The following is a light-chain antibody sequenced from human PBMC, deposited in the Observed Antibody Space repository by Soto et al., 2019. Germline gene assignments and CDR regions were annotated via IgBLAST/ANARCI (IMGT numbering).Light chain of an antibody. Sequence: QSVLTQPPSVSGAPGQRVTISCTGSSSNIGAGYDVHWYQQLPGTAPKLLIFGNNNWPSGVPDRFSGSKSGTSASLAITGLQAEDEADYYCQSYDSSLSGSVVFGGGTKLTVL. CDR3: QSYDSSLSGSVV. V-gene: IGLV1-40*01. J-gene: IGLJ2*01. CDR1: SSNIGAGYD. CDR2: GNN.